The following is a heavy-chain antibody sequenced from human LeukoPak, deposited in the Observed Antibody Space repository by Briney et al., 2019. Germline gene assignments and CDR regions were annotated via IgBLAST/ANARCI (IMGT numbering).Heavy chain of an antibody. CDR1: GGSFSGYY. CDR2: INHSGST. V-gene: IGHV4-34*01. J-gene: IGHJ5*02. D-gene: IGHD3-22*01. Sequence: NTSETLSLTCAVYGGSFSGYYWSWIRQPPGKGLEWIGEINHSGSTNYNPSLKSRVTISVDTSKNQFSLKLSSVTAADTAVYYCARRKRAYYYDSSGYSSNWFDPWGQGTLVTVSS. CDR3: ARRKRAYYYDSSGYSSNWFDP.